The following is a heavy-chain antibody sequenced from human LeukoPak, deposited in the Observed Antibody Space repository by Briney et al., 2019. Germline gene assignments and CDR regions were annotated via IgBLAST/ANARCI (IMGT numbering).Heavy chain of an antibody. V-gene: IGHV4-39*01. CDR3: AKSNGYGLVDI. CDR2: IFNSGST. CDR1: GGSISSSKYY. Sequence: SETLSLTCTVSGGSISSSKYYWGWIRQPPGKGLEWIGTIFNSGSTHYNPSLKSRVTISVDTSKNQFSLNLSSVTGADTAVYYCAKSNGYGLVDIRGQGTMVTVSS. J-gene: IGHJ3*02. D-gene: IGHD3-10*01.